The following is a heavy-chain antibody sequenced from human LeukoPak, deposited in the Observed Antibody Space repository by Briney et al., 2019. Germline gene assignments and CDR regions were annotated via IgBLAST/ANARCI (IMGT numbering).Heavy chain of an antibody. V-gene: IGHV3-11*01. Sequence: PGGSLRLSCAASGFTFSDYYMSWIRQAPGKGLEWVSYISSSGSTIYYADSGKGRFTISRDNAKNSLYLQMNSLRAEDTAVYYCASRYYYDMGMDVWGQGTTVTVSS. CDR2: ISSSGSTI. J-gene: IGHJ6*02. D-gene: IGHD3-22*01. CDR1: GFTFSDYY. CDR3: ASRYYYDMGMDV.